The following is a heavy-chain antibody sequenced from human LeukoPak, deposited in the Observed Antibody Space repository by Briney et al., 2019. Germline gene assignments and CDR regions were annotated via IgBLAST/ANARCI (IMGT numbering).Heavy chain of an antibody. Sequence: PGGSLRLSCAASGFTFSSYAMSWVRQAPGKGLEWVSAISGSGGSTYYADSVKGRFTISRDNSKNTLYLQMNSLRAEDTAVYYCAKDRAGWIQLWTLFGYWGQGTLVTVSS. J-gene: IGHJ4*02. V-gene: IGHV3-23*01. CDR2: ISGSGGST. CDR1: GFTFSSYA. D-gene: IGHD5-18*01. CDR3: AKDRAGWIQLWTLFGY.